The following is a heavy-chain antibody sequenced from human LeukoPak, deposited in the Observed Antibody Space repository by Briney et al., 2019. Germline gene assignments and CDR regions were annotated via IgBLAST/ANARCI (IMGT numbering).Heavy chain of an antibody. Sequence: ASVKVPCKASGYTFTGYYMHWVRQAPGQGLEWMGWNNPNSGGTNYAQKFQGRVTMTRDTSISTAYMELSRLRSDDTAVYYCAREAAAGRDPPDYWGQGTLVTVSS. CDR3: AREAAAGRDPPDY. D-gene: IGHD6-13*01. CDR2: NNPNSGGT. CDR1: GYTFTGYY. J-gene: IGHJ4*02. V-gene: IGHV1-2*02.